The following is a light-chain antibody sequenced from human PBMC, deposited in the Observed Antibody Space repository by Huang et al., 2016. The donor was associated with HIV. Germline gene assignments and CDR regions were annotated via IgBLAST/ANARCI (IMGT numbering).Light chain of an antibody. CDR2: AAS. V-gene: IGKV1-39*01. CDR3: QQTYDTPPLS. CDR1: QSVSNY. Sequence: DIQMTQSPSSLSASVGDRVTITCRAGQSVSNYLNWYQHKPGMAPKRPIYAASSLQSGVPSRFSGSESGTHFTLTISSLQPEDIATYDCQQTYDTPPLSFGGGTKVEL. J-gene: IGKJ4*01.